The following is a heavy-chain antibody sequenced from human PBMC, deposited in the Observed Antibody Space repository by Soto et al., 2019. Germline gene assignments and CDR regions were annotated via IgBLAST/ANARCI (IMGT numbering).Heavy chain of an antibody. CDR1: GFNFKKFA. J-gene: IGHJ4*02. CDR3: AKADGEQWLLPHLDK. V-gene: IGHV3-23*01. Sequence: EVQLLESGGGVVQPGGSLRLSCVASGFNFKKFAMSWVRQAPGEGLEWVSGISCCGGSTAYAEAVKGRFSIARDDSTNTLARQMNNLRVEDTAQYYCAKADGEQWLLPHLDKWGQGTLVTVS. D-gene: IGHD6-19*01. CDR2: ISCCGGST.